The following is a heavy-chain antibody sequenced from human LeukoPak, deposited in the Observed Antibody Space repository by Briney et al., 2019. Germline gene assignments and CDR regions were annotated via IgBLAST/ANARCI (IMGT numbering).Heavy chain of an antibody. CDR2: INHSGST. CDR3: ARGAFYGDYYFDY. D-gene: IGHD4-17*01. V-gene: IGHV4-34*01. Sequence: SETLSLTCAVYGGSFSGYYWSWIRQPPGKGLEWIGEINHSGSTSYNPSLKSRVAISVDRSKNQFSLKLSSVTAADTAVYYCARGAFYGDYYFDYWGQGTLVTVSS. J-gene: IGHJ4*02. CDR1: GGSFSGYY.